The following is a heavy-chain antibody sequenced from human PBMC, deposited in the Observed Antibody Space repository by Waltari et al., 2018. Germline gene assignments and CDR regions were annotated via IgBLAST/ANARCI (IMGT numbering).Heavy chain of an antibody. CDR2: MNPNSGNT. D-gene: IGHD3-10*01. CDR1: GYTFTSYD. V-gene: IGHV1-8*02. J-gene: IGHJ5*02. Sequence: QVQLVQSGAEVKKPGASVKVSCKASGYTFTSYDINWVRQATGQGLEWMGWMNPNSGNTGYAQKFQGRVTMTRNTSISTAYMELSSLRSEDTAVYYCARALAGSYYGSGRLNWFDPWGQGTLVTVSS. CDR3: ARALAGSYYGSGRLNWFDP.